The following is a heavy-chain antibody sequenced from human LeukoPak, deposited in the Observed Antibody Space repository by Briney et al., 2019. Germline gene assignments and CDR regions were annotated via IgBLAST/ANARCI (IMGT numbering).Heavy chain of an antibody. J-gene: IGHJ6*03. CDR2: ISGSGGGT. CDR1: GFTFNSYA. D-gene: IGHD1-14*01. V-gene: IGHV3-23*01. CDR3: AKRRGRKVLYYYNWDV. Sequence: GGSLRLSCAASGFTFNSYAMTWVRQAPGKGLEWVSAISGSGGGTYSADSVKGRFTISRDNSKNTLYLQMDSLRAEDTAVYYCAKRRGRKVLYYYNWDVWAKGRRSPSP.